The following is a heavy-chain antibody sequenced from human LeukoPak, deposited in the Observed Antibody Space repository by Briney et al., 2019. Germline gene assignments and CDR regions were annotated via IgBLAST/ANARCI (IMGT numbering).Heavy chain of an antibody. CDR2: IYCSGST. V-gene: IGHV4-59*07. J-gene: IGHJ4*02. CDR3: ARLRGYSYGYAEGIDY. Sequence: SDTLSLTCTVSGGSISSHYWSWIRQPPGKGQEWIGYIYCSGSTNYNPSLKSRVTISVDTSKNQFSLKLSSVTAADTAVYYCARLRGYSYGYAEGIDYWGRGTLVTVSS. D-gene: IGHD5-18*01. CDR1: GGSISSHY.